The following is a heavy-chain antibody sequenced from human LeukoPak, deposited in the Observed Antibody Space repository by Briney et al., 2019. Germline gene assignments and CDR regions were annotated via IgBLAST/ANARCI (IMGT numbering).Heavy chain of an antibody. CDR3: ARRTTGTTTEGLRIGAFDY. J-gene: IGHJ4*02. D-gene: IGHD1-1*01. V-gene: IGHV4-34*01. Sequence: SEPLSLTCAVYGGSFSGYYWSWIRQPPGKGLEWIGQINHSGSTNYNPSLKSRVTISVDTSKNQFSLKLSSVTAADTAVYYCARRTTGTTTEGLRIGAFDYWGQGTLVTVSS. CDR2: INHSGST. CDR1: GGSFSGYY.